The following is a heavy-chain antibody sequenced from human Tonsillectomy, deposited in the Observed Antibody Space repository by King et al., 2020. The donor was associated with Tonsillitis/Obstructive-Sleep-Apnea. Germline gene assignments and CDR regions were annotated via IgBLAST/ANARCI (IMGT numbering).Heavy chain of an antibody. D-gene: IGHD5-12*01. Sequence: VQLVESGGALEQPGRSLRLSCTASGFPFGDYTVNWLRQAPGKGLEWVGFIRTKPYGGTTEYAAPVKGRFTISRDDSKNIAYLQMNSLKIEDTAVYYCIRGGGPTKGAFDIWGQGTIVTVSS. J-gene: IGHJ3*02. V-gene: IGHV3-49*03. CDR3: IRGGGPTKGAFDI. CDR2: IRTKPYGGTT. CDR1: GFPFGDYT.